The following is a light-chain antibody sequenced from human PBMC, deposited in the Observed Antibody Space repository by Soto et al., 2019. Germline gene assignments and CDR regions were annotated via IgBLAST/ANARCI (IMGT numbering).Light chain of an antibody. CDR2: SDN. V-gene: IGLV1-44*01. J-gene: IGLJ3*02. Sequence: QSVLTQPPSASGTPGQRVTVSCSGSSSNIAANTANWYQHVPGAAPKLLIYSDNQRPSGVPDRFSGSKSGTSASLAISGLQSEDEADYYCASWDDSLNGPVFGGGTKVTVL. CDR3: ASWDDSLNGPV. CDR1: SSNIAANT.